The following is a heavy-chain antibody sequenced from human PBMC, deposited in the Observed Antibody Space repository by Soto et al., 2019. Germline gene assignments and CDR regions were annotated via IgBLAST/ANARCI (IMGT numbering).Heavy chain of an antibody. CDR2: ISSSSSYI. J-gene: IGHJ4*02. V-gene: IGHV3-21*01. CDR1: GFTFSSYS. Sequence: EVQLVESGGGLVKPGGSLRLSCAASGFTFSSYSMNWVRQAPGKGLEWVSSISSSSSYIYYADSVKGRFTISRDNAKNSRYLQMNSLRAEDTAVYYCARGGRDGYNGGFWGQGTLVTVSS. D-gene: IGHD2-15*01. CDR3: ARGGRDGYNGGF.